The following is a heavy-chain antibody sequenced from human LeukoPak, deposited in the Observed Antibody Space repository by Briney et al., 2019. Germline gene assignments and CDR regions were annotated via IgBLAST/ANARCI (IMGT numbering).Heavy chain of an antibody. J-gene: IGHJ4*02. CDR1: GFTFSTYS. D-gene: IGHD4-11*01. V-gene: IGHV3-21*01. Sequence: GGSLRLSCAASGFTFSTYSMNWVRQAPGKGLEWVSSICSSSSYIYYADSVMGRFTISRDNAKNSLYLQMNSLRAEDTAVYYCARDRTAVKVLDYWGQGTLVTVSS. CDR3: ARDRTAVKVLDY. CDR2: ICSSSSYI.